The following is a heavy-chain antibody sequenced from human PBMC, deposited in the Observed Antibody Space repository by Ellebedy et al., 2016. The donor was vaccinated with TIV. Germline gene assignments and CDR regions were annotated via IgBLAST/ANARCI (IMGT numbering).Heavy chain of an antibody. CDR2: ISSSGSST. V-gene: IGHV3-23*01. CDR3: AKFGYCTDGVCSHFDY. CDR1: RFTFSTYA. D-gene: IGHD2-8*01. Sequence: GESLKISCAASRFTFSTYAMSWVRQAPGKGLEWVSAISSSGSSTYYADSVKGRFTISRDNSKNTLYLQMNSLRAEETAVYYCAKFGYCTDGVCSHFDYWGQGTLVTVSS. J-gene: IGHJ4*02.